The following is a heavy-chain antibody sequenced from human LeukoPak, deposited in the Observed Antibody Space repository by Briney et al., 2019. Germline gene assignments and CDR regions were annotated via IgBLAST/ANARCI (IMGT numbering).Heavy chain of an antibody. CDR2: ISGSGGST. CDR1: GFTFSSYA. J-gene: IGHJ6*02. V-gene: IGHV3-23*01. D-gene: IGHD1-26*01. CDR3: AKDLSRILVGATTDSGMDV. Sequence: GGSLRLSCAASGFTFSSYAMSWVRQAPGKGLEWVSAISGSGGSTYYADSVKGRFTISRDNSKNTLYLQMNSLRAEDTAVYYCAKDLSRILVGATTDSGMDVWGQGTTVTVSS.